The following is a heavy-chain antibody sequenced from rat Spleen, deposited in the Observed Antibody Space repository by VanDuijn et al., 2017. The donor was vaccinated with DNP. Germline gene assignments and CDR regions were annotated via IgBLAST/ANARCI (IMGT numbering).Heavy chain of an antibody. V-gene: IGHV5-22*01. D-gene: IGHD4-1*01. J-gene: IGHJ1*01. CDR2: INYEGSST. CDR3: ARRRGAQGYWYFDF. CDR1: GFTFSDCY. Sequence: EVQLVESGGGLVQPGRSLKLSCAASGFTFSDCYMAWVRQAPKKGLEWVASINYEGSSTYYGDSVKGRFTISRDNAKSTQYLQMTSLTSEDTATYYCARRRGAQGYWYFDFWGPGTMVTVSS.